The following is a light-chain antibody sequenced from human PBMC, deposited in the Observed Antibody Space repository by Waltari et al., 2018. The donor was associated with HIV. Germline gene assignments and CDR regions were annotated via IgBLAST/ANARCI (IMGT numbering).Light chain of an antibody. CDR3: ETWENRLSAGV. Sequence: QSVLTQPPSVSAAPGQKVTISCSGRTSNIGENYVSWYQQLPGTAPKLLIYANDKRPSGIPDRFSGSKSGTSATLDITGVQSGDGADYYCETWENRLSAGVFGGGTKLTVL. V-gene: IGLV1-51*01. CDR1: TSNIGENY. J-gene: IGLJ3*02. CDR2: AND.